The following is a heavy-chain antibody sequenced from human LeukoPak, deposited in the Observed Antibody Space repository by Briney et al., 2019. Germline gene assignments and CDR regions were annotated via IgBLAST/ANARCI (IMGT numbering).Heavy chain of an antibody. CDR1: GFTFSSYA. CDR2: ISGSGGST. D-gene: IGHD2-2*01. CDR3: AKDILGDIVVVPAASGFDY. V-gene: IGHV3-23*01. Sequence: GGSLRLSCAASGFTFSSYAMSWVRQAPGKGLEWVSAISGSGGSTYYADSVKGRFTISRDNSKNTLYLQMNSLRAEDTAVYYCAKDILGDIVVVPAASGFDYWGQGTLVTVSS. J-gene: IGHJ4*02.